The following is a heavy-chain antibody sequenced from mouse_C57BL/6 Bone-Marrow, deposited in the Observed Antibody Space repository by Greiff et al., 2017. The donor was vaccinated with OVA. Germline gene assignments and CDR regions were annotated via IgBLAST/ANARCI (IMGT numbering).Heavy chain of an antibody. Sequence: EVKVVESGGGLVQPGGSLKLSCAASGFTFSDYGMAWVRQAPRKGPEWVAFISNLAYSIYYADTVTGRFTISRENAKNTLYLEMSSMRSEDTAMYYCARRNYQYWYFDVWGTGTTVTVSS. CDR3: ARRNYQYWYFDV. V-gene: IGHV5-15*04. CDR1: GFTFSDYG. J-gene: IGHJ1*03. CDR2: ISNLAYSI. D-gene: IGHD1-1*01.